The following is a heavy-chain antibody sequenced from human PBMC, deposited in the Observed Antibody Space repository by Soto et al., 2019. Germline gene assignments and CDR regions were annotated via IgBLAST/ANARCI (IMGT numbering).Heavy chain of an antibody. CDR2: IGGSGGNT. J-gene: IGHJ4*02. D-gene: IGHD4-4*01. V-gene: IGHV3-23*01. CDR3: ARVASDYINSADH. Sequence: EVQLLESGGGLVQPGGSLRLSCAASGFMFNAYAMTWVRQAPGKGLEWVSAIGGSGGNTYYAASVKGRFTISRDNSKDTVDLEMNRLRVDDTAVYFCARVASDYINSADHWGQGILVTVSS. CDR1: GFMFNAYA.